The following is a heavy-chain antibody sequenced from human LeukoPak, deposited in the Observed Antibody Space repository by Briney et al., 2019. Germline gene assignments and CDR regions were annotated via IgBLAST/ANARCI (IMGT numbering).Heavy chain of an antibody. V-gene: IGHV3-53*01. CDR3: ARDSSSGWYHDY. J-gene: IGHJ4*02. D-gene: IGHD6-19*01. CDR1: GFTVNTNY. Sequence: PGGSLRLSCAASGFTVNTNYMSGVRQAPGKGLGWVSVIYSGGRTFYADSVKGRFTMSRDNSKNPLYLQMNSLRAEDTAVYYCARDSSSGWYHDYWGQGTLVTVSS. CDR2: IYSGGRT.